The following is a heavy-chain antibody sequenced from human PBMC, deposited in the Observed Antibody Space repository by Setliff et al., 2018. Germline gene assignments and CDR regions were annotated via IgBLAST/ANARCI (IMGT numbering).Heavy chain of an antibody. J-gene: IGHJ4*02. CDR3: ARGRFFTY. Sequence: GGSLRLSCAASGFTFGDFAMTWARQAPGKGLEWVANIKSYGREKNYADSVKGRFSISRDDASSSLYLQMDNLRVEDTAVYYCARGRFFTYWGQGTPVTVSS. D-gene: IGHD3-3*01. CDR2: IKSYGREK. V-gene: IGHV3-7*01. CDR1: GFTFGDFA.